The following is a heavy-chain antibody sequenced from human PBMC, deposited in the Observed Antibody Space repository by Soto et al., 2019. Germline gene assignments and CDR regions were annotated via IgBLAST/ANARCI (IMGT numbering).Heavy chain of an antibody. CDR2: ISGSGEST. V-gene: IGHV3-23*01. CDR3: ANKFFSGSGSYRGWFDP. Sequence: EVQLLESGGGLVQPGGSLRLSCAASGFTFSSYAMNWVRQAPGKGLEWVSIISGSGESTYYADSVKGRFTISRDNTKNTLYLQMNSLRAEDTAVYYCANKFFSGSGSYRGWFDPWGQGTLVTVSS. CDR1: GFTFSSYA. D-gene: IGHD3-10*01. J-gene: IGHJ5*02.